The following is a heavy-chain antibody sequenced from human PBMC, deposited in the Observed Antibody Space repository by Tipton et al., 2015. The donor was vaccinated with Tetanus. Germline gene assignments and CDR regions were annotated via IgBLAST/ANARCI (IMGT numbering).Heavy chain of an antibody. CDR3: TTVSTYKTRRTVTTSWYFDL. CDR2: IKSKTDGGTT. D-gene: IGHD4-17*01. Sequence: AASGFTFSNAWMSWVRQAPGQGLEWVGRIKSKTDGGTTDYAAPVKGRFTISRDDSKNTLYLQMNSLKTEDTAVYYCTTVSTYKTRRTVTTSWYFDLWGRGTLVTVSS. J-gene: IGHJ2*01. V-gene: IGHV3-15*01. CDR1: GFTFSNAW.